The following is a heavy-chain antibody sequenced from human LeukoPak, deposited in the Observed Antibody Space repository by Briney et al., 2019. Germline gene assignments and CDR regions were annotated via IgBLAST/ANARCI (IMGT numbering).Heavy chain of an antibody. CDR3: ARRAGAYTHPYDY. D-gene: IGHD3-16*01. Sequence: SETLSLTCTVSGGSISSGSYYWSWIRQPAGKGLEWIGYIYYSGSTNYNPSLKSRVTISVDRSKNQFSLKLSSVTAADTAVYYCARRAGAYTHPYDYWGQGTLVTVS. J-gene: IGHJ4*02. CDR1: GGSISSGSYY. V-gene: IGHV4-61*10. CDR2: IYYSGST.